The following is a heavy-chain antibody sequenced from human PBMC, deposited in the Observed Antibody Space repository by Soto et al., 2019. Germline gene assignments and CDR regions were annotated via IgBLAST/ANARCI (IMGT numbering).Heavy chain of an antibody. CDR2: IYYSGST. D-gene: IGHD3-10*01. Sequence: SETLSLTCTVSGGSISSYYWSWIRQPPGKGLEWIGYIYYSGSTNYNPSLKSRVTISVDTSKNQFSLKLSSVTAADTAVYYCARARGGYYGMDVWGQGTTVTVAS. CDR1: GGSISSYY. V-gene: IGHV4-59*01. J-gene: IGHJ6*02. CDR3: ARARGGYYGMDV.